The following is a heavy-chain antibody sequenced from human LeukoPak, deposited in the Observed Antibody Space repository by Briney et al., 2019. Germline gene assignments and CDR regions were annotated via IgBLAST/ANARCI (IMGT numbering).Heavy chain of an antibody. CDR1: GYTFTGYY. D-gene: IGHD5-12*01. J-gene: IGHJ4*02. CDR3: ARVVNGKVATAPLGY. CDR2: INPNSGGT. V-gene: IGHV1-2*02. Sequence: ASVRVSCKASGYTFTGYYMHWVRQAPGQGLEWMGWINPNSGGTNYAQKFQGRVTMTRDASISTAYMELSRLRSDDAAVYYCARVVNGKVATAPLGYWGQGTLVTVSS.